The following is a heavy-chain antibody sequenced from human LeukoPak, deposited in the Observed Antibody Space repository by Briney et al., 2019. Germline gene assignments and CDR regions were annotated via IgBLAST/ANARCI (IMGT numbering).Heavy chain of an antibody. D-gene: IGHD3-3*01. Sequence: GGSLRLSCAASGFTFNNYWIHWVRQAPGKGLVWVSRINTDGRTTTYADSVKGRFTISRDNAKNTMHLQMNSLRAEDTAVYYCARGSQTGDFWSGYHPDYYYYMDVWGKGTTVTVSS. CDR1: GFTFNNYW. CDR2: INTDGRTT. V-gene: IGHV3-74*01. J-gene: IGHJ6*03. CDR3: ARGSQTGDFWSGYHPDYYYYMDV.